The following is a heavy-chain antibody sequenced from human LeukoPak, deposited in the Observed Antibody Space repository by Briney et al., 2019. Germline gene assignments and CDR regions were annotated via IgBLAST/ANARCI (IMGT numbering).Heavy chain of an antibody. V-gene: IGHV4-59*01. J-gene: IGHJ6*03. CDR2: IYYSGST. CDR3: ARGGGRYYGSGSYPVYYYYMDV. CDR1: GGSISNKY. D-gene: IGHD3-10*01. Sequence: SETLSLTCTVSGGSISNKYWSWIRQPPGKGLEWIGYIYYSGSTNYNPSLKSRVTILVDTSKNQFSLKLSSVTAADTAVYYCARGGGRYYGSGSYPVYYYYMDVWGKGTTVTISS.